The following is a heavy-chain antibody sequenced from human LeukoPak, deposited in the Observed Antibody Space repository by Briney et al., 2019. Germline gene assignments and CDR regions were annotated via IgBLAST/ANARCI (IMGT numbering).Heavy chain of an antibody. Sequence: GGSLRLSCAASGFTFSTYWMHWVRQAPGKGLVWVSRIKSDGSTNYADSVKGRFTISRDNANNTLSLQMNSLRPEDTGVYYCARAPSEIGGYYPEYFRHWSQGTLVTVSS. J-gene: IGHJ1*01. D-gene: IGHD3-22*01. CDR1: GFTFSTYW. CDR2: IKSDGST. V-gene: IGHV3-74*01. CDR3: ARAPSEIGGYYPEYFRH.